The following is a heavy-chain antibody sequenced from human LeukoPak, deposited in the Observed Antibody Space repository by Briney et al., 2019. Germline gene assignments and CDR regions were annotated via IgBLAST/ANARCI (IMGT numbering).Heavy chain of an antibody. J-gene: IGHJ5*02. D-gene: IGHD1-26*01. CDR2: IWYDGSNK. CDR3: AKDGRKYSGSPNWFDP. Sequence: PGGSLRLSCAASGFTFSSYGMHWVRQAPGKGLEWVAVIWYDGSNKYYADSVKGRFTISRDNSKNTLYLQMNSLRAEDTAVYYCAKDGRKYSGSPNWFDPWGQGTLVTVSS. V-gene: IGHV3-33*06. CDR1: GFTFSSYG.